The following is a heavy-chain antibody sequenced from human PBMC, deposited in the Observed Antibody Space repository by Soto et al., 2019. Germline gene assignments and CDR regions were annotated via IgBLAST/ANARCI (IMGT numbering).Heavy chain of an antibody. J-gene: IGHJ5*02. CDR2: ISGSGGST. CDR1: GFTCSCYA. V-gene: IGHV3-23*01. D-gene: IGHD3-3*01. Sequence: EVQLLESGGGLVQPGGSLRLSCAASGFTCSCYAMSWVRQAPGKGLEWVSAISGSGGSTYYADSVKGRFTISRDNSKNTLYLQMNSLRAEDTAVYYCAKAGDYDFWSGYYNWFDPWGQGTLVTVSS. CDR3: AKAGDYDFWSGYYNWFDP.